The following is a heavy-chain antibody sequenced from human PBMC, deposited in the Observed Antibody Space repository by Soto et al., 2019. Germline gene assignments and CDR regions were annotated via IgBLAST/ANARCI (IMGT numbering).Heavy chain of an antibody. V-gene: IGHV5-51*01. Sequence: PGESLKISCKGPGYSFTSYWIGWVRQMPGKGLEWMGIIYPGDSDTRYSPSFQGQVTISADKSISTAYLQWSSLKASDTAMYYCARSSSPTYYYDSSVLDVWGQGSLVTGSS. CDR2: IYPGDSDT. CDR1: GYSFTSYW. CDR3: ARSSSPTYYYDSSVLDV. J-gene: IGHJ1*01. D-gene: IGHD3-22*01.